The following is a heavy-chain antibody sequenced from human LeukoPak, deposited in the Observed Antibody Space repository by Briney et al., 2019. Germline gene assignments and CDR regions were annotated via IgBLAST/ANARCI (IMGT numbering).Heavy chain of an antibody. CDR3: ARLIGGPARPGFDY. Sequence: GESLKISCKCSGYTFTNYWIGWVRQMRGKGLEWMGIIYPGDSDTKYNTSFQGQVTISADKSITTAYLQWSSLKASDSAIYYCARLIGGPARPGFDYWGQGTLVTVSS. V-gene: IGHV5-51*01. J-gene: IGHJ4*02. CDR2: IYPGDSDT. D-gene: IGHD6-6*01. CDR1: GYTFTNYW.